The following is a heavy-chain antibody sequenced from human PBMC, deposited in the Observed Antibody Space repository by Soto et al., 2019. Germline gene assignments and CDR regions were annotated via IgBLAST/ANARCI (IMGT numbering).Heavy chain of an antibody. J-gene: IGHJ4*02. V-gene: IGHV3-23*01. CDR3: AKSPGMYYYDSSGYYHYDY. Sequence: GSLRLSCAASGFTFRSYWMQWVRQAPGKGLVWVSGISGSGVSAYYADSVKGRFTISRDNSKSTLYLQMNSLRAEDTAVYYCAKSPGMYYYDSSGYYHYDYWGQGTLVTVSS. CDR2: ISGSGVSA. D-gene: IGHD3-22*01. CDR1: GFTFRSYW.